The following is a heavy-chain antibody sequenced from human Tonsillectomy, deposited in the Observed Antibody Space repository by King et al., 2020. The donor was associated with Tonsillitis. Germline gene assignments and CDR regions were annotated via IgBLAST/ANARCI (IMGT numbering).Heavy chain of an antibody. CDR1: GFTFSDYF. V-gene: IGHV3-11*01. J-gene: IGHJ6*02. Sequence: VQLVESGGGLVKPGGSLRLSCAASGFTFSDYFMNWIRQAPGKGLEWISYISSSGYNIYYADSVKGRFTISRDNANNSLYLQMNSLRAEDTAVYYCARVPRTSQYYYYGMDVWGQGTTVTVSS. D-gene: IGHD1-14*01. CDR3: ARVPRTSQYYYYGMDV. CDR2: ISSSGYNI.